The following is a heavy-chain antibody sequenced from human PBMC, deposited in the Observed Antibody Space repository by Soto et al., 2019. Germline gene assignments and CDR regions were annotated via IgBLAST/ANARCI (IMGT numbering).Heavy chain of an antibody. J-gene: IGHJ6*02. V-gene: IGHV4-30-4*08. CDR1: GGSISSGGYY. Sequence: PSETLSLTCTVSGGSISSGGYYWSWIRQHPGKGLEYIGYIYYSGSTYYNPSLKSRVTISVDTSKNQFSLKLSSVTAADTAVYYCARVLRFLEWPAVTYGMDVWGQGTTVTVSS. D-gene: IGHD3-3*01. CDR2: IYYSGST. CDR3: ARVLRFLEWPAVTYGMDV.